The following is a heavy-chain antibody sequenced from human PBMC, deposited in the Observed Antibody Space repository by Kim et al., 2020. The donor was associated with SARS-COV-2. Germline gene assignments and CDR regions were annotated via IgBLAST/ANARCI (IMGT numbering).Heavy chain of an antibody. CDR1: GFSFSRYA. V-gene: IGHV3-23*01. J-gene: IGHJ3*02. Sequence: GGSLRLSCAASGFSFSRYAMNWARQAPGKGLEWVSHIGGSSGATYYADAVKGRFTISRDNSKNTLHLQMNILRAEDTAVYYCVKDSVAANAVFDAFDIWGQGIMVTVSS. CDR2: IGGSSGAT. D-gene: IGHD6-19*01. CDR3: VKDSVAANAVFDAFDI.